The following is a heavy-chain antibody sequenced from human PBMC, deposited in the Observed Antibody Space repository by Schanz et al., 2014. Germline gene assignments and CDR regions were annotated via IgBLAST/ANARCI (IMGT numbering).Heavy chain of an antibody. Sequence: QVQLVQSGAEVKKPGASVKVSCKASGYTFTSDSMHWVRQAPGQGLEWMGRIIPSLGLAKYEQKFQGRVTMTADTSTSTAYMDLRSLRSDDTAVYYCARDQSPYTNSSDVRYFDYWGQGSLVTVSS. D-gene: IGHD6-6*01. CDR3: ARDQSPYTNSSDVRYFDY. J-gene: IGHJ4*02. CDR1: GYTFTSDS. CDR2: IIPSLGLA. V-gene: IGHV1-46*01.